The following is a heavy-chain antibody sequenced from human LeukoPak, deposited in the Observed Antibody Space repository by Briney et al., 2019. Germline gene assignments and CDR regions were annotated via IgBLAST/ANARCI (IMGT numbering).Heavy chain of an antibody. D-gene: IGHD3-22*01. J-gene: IGHJ4*02. CDR3: ARDYKSYYYDSSGYYYHLVDCGY. CDR1: GGTFSSYA. Sequence: GASVKVSCKASGGTFSSYAISWVRQAPGQGLEWMGGIIPIFGTANYAQKFQGRVTITADKSTSTAYMELSSLRSEDTAVYYCARDYKSYYYDSSGYYYHLVDCGYWGQGTLVTVSS. CDR2: IIPIFGTA. V-gene: IGHV1-69*06.